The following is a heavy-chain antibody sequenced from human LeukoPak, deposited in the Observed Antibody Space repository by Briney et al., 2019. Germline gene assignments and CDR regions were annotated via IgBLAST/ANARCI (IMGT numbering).Heavy chain of an antibody. CDR3: ARETLIVGASYFDY. CDR2: ITSNGGST. D-gene: IGHD1-26*01. J-gene: IGHJ4*02. Sequence: PGGSLRLSCSASGFTFSSYVMYWVRQAPGKGLEYVSAITSNGGSTYYADSVKGRFTISRDNSKNTLYLQMSSLRAEDTAVYYCARETLIVGASYFDYWGQGTLVTVSS. CDR1: GFTFSSYV. V-gene: IGHV3-64D*06.